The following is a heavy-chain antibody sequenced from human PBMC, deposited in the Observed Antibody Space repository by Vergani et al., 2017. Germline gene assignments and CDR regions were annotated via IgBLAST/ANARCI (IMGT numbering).Heavy chain of an antibody. J-gene: IGHJ5*01. CDR1: GFDFSSYI. CDR2: VSTGTKSQ. D-gene: IGHD3-9*01. Sequence: QLVESGGGWVQPGGSLRLSCVVSGFDFSSYIMNWVRQAPGKGLEWVSFVSTGTKSQSYAESVKGRFTISRDNAQNTLYLQMNSLRVEDTGVYYCARARXIETCYMSNWLDSWGQGTLVTVSS. V-gene: IGHV3-48*04. CDR3: ARARXIETCYMSNWLDS.